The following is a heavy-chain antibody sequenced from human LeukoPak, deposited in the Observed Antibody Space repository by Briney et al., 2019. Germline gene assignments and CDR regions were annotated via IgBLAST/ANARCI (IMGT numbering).Heavy chain of an antibody. CDR2: ISSSSSYI. CDR3: AREMGSSGWYDSGPFDY. D-gene: IGHD6-19*01. J-gene: IGHJ4*02. V-gene: IGHV3-21*01. CDR1: GFTFGDYA. Sequence: PGRSLRLSCTASGFTFGDYAMSWVRQAPGKGLEWVSSISSSSSYIYYADSVKGRFTISRDNARNSLYLEMNSLRAEDTAVYYCAREMGSSGWYDSGPFDYWGQGTLVTVSS.